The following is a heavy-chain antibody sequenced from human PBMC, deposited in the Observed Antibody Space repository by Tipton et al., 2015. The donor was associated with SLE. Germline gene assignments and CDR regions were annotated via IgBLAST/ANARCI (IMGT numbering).Heavy chain of an antibody. V-gene: IGHV3-33*06. D-gene: IGHD5-18*01. CDR3: AKVGVDTRAFDI. CDR1: GFTFSSYG. CDR2: IWYDGSNK. J-gene: IGHJ3*02. Sequence: SLRLSCAASGFTFSSYGMHWVRQAPGKGLEWVAVIWYDGSNKYYADSVKGRFTISRDNSKNTLYLQMNSLRAEDTAVYYCAKVGVDTRAFDIWGQGTMVTVSS.